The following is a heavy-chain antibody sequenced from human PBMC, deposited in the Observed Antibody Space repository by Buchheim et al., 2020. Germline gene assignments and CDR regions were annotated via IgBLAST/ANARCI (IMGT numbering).Heavy chain of an antibody. CDR2: FYYSGST. D-gene: IGHD3-9*01. CDR3: ARADYGILSGYPVGYYGMDV. CDR1: GGSISSGGYY. Sequence: QVQLQESGPGLVKPSQTLSLTCTVSGGSISSGGYYWSWIRQHRGKGLESIGYFYYSGSTYYNPSLKSRVTMSVDTSKNQLSLRLSSVTAADTAVDYCARADYGILSGYPVGYYGMDVWGQGTT. J-gene: IGHJ6*02. V-gene: IGHV4-31*03.